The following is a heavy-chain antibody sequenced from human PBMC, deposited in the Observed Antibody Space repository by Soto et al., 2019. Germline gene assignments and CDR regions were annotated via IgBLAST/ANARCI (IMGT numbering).Heavy chain of an antibody. CDR2: ISGSGGST. V-gene: IGHV3-23*01. Sequence: EVQLLESGGGLVQPGGSLRLSCAASGFTFSSHAMSWVRQAPGKGLEWVSAISGSGGSTYYAGSVKGRFTISRDNAKNTLYLQMRSMRAEEAAIVYCGKDAGGGYCSGGSCSVKSFDYWGQGTMVTVSS. CDR1: GFTFSSHA. J-gene: IGHJ4*02. CDR3: GKDAGGGYCSGGSCSVKSFDY. D-gene: IGHD2-15*01.